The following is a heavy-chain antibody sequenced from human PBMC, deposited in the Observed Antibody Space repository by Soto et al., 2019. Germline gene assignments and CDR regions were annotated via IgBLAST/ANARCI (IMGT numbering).Heavy chain of an antibody. Sequence: GQSLKISCMGSGYKVSTWHNFTSYWIAWVRQMPGKGLEWMGIIYPGDSDTRYSPSFQGQVTISADKSISTAYLQWSSLKASDTAIYYCARGEVGGTAWYYFDYWGQGTLVTVSS. CDR3: ARGEVGGTAWYYFDY. CDR1: GYKVSTWHNFTSYW. CDR2: IYPGDSDT. V-gene: IGHV5-51*01. D-gene: IGHD1-26*01. J-gene: IGHJ4*02.